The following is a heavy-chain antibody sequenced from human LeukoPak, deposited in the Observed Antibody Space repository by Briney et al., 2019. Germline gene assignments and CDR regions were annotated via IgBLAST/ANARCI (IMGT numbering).Heavy chain of an antibody. D-gene: IGHD2-2*01. J-gene: IGHJ4*02. CDR3: AKVQGVVPAAPADY. CDR2: ISGSGGST. Sequence: GGSLRLSCAASGFTFSSYAMSWVRRAPGKGLEWVSAISGSGGSTYYADSVKGRFTISRDNSKNTLYLQMNSLRAEDTAVYYCAKVQGVVPAAPADYWGQGTLVTVSS. V-gene: IGHV3-23*01. CDR1: GFTFSSYA.